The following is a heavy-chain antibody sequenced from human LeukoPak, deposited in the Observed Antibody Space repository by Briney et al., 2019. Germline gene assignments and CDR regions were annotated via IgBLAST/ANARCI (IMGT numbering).Heavy chain of an antibody. CDR1: GFTFSSYE. CDR2: IGPSSTSI. CDR3: ARENGEAFDY. D-gene: IGHD4-17*01. V-gene: IGHV3-21*01. Sequence: GGSLRLSCAASGFTFSSYEMTWVRQAPGKGLEWVSSIGPSSTSIYYADSLKGRFTISRDNAKNSLYLQMNSLRAEDTAVYYCARENGEAFDYWGQGTLVTVSS. J-gene: IGHJ4*02.